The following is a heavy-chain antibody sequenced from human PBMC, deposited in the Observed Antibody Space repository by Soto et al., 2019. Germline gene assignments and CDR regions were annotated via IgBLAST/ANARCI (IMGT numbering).Heavy chain of an antibody. J-gene: IGHJ2*01. D-gene: IGHD6-19*01. CDR2: IYPGDSET. CDR3: ARHWGVAVAGTRWYFDL. Sequence: GESLKISCEASGYKFTTYWIGWVRQMPGKGLEWMGIIYPGDSETRYNPSFQGHVTISADKSNNTTYLQWSSLKASDTATYYCARHWGVAVAGTRWYFDLWGRGTLVTVSS. V-gene: IGHV5-51*01. CDR1: GYKFTTYW.